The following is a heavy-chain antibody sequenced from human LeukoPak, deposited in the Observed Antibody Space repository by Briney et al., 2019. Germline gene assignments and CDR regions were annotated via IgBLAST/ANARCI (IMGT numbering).Heavy chain of an antibody. CDR3: AKDIGGYYGSRSFDY. V-gene: IGHV3-43*02. CDR1: GFTFDDYA. D-gene: IGHD3-10*01. Sequence: GGSLRLSCAASGFTFDDYAMPWVRQAPGKGLEWVSLISGDGGSTYYADSVKGRFTISRDNSKNSLYLQMNSLRTEDTALYYCAKDIGGYYGSRSFDYWGQGTLVTVSS. CDR2: ISGDGGST. J-gene: IGHJ4*02.